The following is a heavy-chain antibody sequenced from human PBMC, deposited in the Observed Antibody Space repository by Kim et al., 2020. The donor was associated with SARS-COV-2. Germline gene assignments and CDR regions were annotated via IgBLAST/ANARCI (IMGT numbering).Heavy chain of an antibody. J-gene: IGHJ6*02. V-gene: IGHV1-69*13. Sequence: SVKVSCKASGGTFSSYAISWVRQAPGQGLEWMGGIIPIFGTANYAQKFQGRVTITADESTSTAYMELSSLRSEDTAVYYCARDRRIVVVPAAMGRDYYGMDVWGQGTTVTVSS. CDR1: GGTFSSYA. CDR2: IIPIFGTA. CDR3: ARDRRIVVVPAAMGRDYYGMDV. D-gene: IGHD2-2*01.